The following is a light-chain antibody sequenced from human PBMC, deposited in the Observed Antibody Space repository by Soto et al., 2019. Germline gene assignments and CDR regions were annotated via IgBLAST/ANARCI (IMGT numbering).Light chain of an antibody. V-gene: IGKV3-11*01. CDR1: QSVSSY. CDR2: DAS. J-gene: IGKJ4*01. Sequence: EILLTQSPATLSLSPGERATLSCRASQSVSSYLAWYQQKHGQAPRLLIYDASNRDTGIPARFSGSGSGTDFTLTISRLEPEDFEVYYCQQRSNWPAPFGGGTKVDIK. CDR3: QQRSNWPAP.